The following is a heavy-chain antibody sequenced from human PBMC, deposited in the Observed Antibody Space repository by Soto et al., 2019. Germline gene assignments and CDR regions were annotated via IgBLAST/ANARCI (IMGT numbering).Heavy chain of an antibody. CDR1: GGTCSSYA. Sequence: SVKGSCKASGGTCSSYAISWVRQAPGQGLEWMGGIIPIFGTANYAQKFQGRVTITADESTSTAYMELSSLRSEDTAVYYCARVVGYCSGGSCYPYYYYGMDVWGQGTTVTVSS. CDR3: ARVVGYCSGGSCYPYYYYGMDV. CDR2: IIPIFGTA. D-gene: IGHD2-15*01. V-gene: IGHV1-69*13. J-gene: IGHJ6*02.